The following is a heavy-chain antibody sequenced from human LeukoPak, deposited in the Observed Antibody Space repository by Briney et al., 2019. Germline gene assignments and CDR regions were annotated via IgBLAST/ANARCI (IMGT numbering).Heavy chain of an antibody. CDR2: ISYDGSNK. CDR1: GFTFSSYG. Sequence: GGSLRLSCAASGFTFSSYGMHWVRQAPGKGLEWVAVISYDGSNKYYADSVKGRFTISRDNSKNTLYLQMNSLRAEDTAVYYCAKDPHYYYGMDVWGQGTTVTVSS. V-gene: IGHV3-30*18. J-gene: IGHJ6*02. CDR3: AKDPHYYYGMDV.